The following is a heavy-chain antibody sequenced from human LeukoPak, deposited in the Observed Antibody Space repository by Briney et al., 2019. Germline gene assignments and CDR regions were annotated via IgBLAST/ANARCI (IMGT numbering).Heavy chain of an antibody. V-gene: IGHV4-59*08. CDR3: ARRLGSRFDP. Sequence: SETLSLTCSVSGGSIRGYYWSWIRQPPGKGLEWIGYIYYSGSTNYNPSLKSRVTISVDTSKNQFSLILSSVTAADTAVYYCARRLGSRFDPWGQGTLATVSS. D-gene: IGHD3-10*01. CDR1: GGSIRGYY. J-gene: IGHJ5*02. CDR2: IYYSGST.